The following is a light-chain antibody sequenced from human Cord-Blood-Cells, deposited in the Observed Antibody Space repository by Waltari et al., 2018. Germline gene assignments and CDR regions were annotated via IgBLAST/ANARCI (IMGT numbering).Light chain of an antibody. Sequence: DIQMTQSPSTLPASVGDRVTITCRARQSISIWLAWYQKKPGKAPKLLIYKASSLESRVPSRFSGSGSGTEFTLTSSSLQPDDFATYYCQQYNSYSWTFGQVTKVEIK. CDR2: KAS. CDR3: QQYNSYSWT. J-gene: IGKJ1*01. V-gene: IGKV1-5*03. CDR1: QSISIW.